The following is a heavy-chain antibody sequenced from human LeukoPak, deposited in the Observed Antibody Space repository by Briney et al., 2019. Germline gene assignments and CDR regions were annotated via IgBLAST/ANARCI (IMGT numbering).Heavy chain of an antibody. CDR1: GGSFSGYY. V-gene: IGHV4-34*01. D-gene: IGHD3-10*01. CDR2: INHSGST. J-gene: IGHJ4*02. CDR3: ARASPEGGYYPSGSPLPVDY. Sequence: SETLSLTCAVYGGSFSGYYWSWIRQPPGKGLEWIGEINHSGSTNYNPSLKSRVTISVDTSKNQFSLKLSSVTAADTAMYYCARASPEGGYYPSGSPLPVDYWGQGTLVTVSS.